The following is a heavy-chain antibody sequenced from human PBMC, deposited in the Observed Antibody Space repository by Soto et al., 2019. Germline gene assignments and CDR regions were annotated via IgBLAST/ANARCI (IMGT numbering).Heavy chain of an antibody. Sequence: QVHLVESGGGVIQPGRSLRLSCAASEFTLRSYTMHWVRQAPGKGLEWVATISYDGGKTYYAGSVRGRFTISRDNSKNTLFLQMDSLRPEDTAVYFCARDRDSTYFPPPYFFDFWGQGTLVTVSS. CDR3: ARDRDSTYFPPPYFFDF. V-gene: IGHV3-30*04. J-gene: IGHJ4*02. CDR2: ISYDGGKT. D-gene: IGHD1-26*01. CDR1: EFTLRSYT.